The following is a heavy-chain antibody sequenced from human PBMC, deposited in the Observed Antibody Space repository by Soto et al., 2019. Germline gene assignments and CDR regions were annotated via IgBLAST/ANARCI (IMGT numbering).Heavy chain of an antibody. CDR1: GFTFRKYS. J-gene: IGHJ4*02. CDR2: ISNSFSDGNT. Sequence: GGSLRRSCAASGFTFRKYSMNSVRQAPGKGLEWVSAISNSFSDGNTHYADSVKGRFTISRDNDKNTVFLEMNSLRAEDTAVYYCAKVFSPEGGNYFDYWGPG. CDR3: AKVFSPEGGNYFDY. V-gene: IGHV3-23*01.